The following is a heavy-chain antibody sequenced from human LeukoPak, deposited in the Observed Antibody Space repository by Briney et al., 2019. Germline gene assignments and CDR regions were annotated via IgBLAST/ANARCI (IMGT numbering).Heavy chain of an antibody. CDR1: GFTVSSYW. J-gene: IGHJ4*02. CDR2: IMLAGTT. V-gene: IGHV3-74*01. Sequence: PGGALRLSCAASGFTVSSYWIHCVRQAPGKGLVCVSLIMLAGTTSFAASVQGRFTISRDNARNTLYLQMNSLAAEDTAVYSCARDAGQATPFDYWGPGTLVTVSS. CDR3: ARDAGQATPFDY. D-gene: IGHD2-15*01.